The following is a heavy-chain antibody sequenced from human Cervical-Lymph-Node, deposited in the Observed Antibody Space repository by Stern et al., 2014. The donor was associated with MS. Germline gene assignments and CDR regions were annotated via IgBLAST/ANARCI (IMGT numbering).Heavy chain of an antibody. D-gene: IGHD6-6*01. CDR2: ISYDGSNK. CDR1: GFTFSSYG. V-gene: IGHV3-30*18. J-gene: IGHJ6*02. Sequence: VQLVESGGGVVQPGRSLRLSCAASGFTFSSYGMHWVRQAPGKGLEWVAVISYDGSNKYYADSVKVRFTISRDNSKNTLYLQMNSLRAEDTAVYYCAKSSSPSHYYYGMDVWGQGTTVTVSS. CDR3: AKSSSPSHYYYGMDV.